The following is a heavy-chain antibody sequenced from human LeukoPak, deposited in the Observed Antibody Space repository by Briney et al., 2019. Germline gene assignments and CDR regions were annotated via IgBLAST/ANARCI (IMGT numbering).Heavy chain of an antibody. CDR1: GFAFSNAW. Sequence: GGSLRLSCAASGFAFSNAWMKGVCQAPGKGREWVGRIKSKRDGGTTNYAASVKGRFTFSRDDSENTLYLQMDSLKAEDTAVYYCTTMALGYCSSATCYAYFDYWGQGTLVTVSS. CDR3: TTMALGYCSSATCYAYFDY. D-gene: IGHD2-2*01. CDR2: IKSKRDGGTT. J-gene: IGHJ4*02. V-gene: IGHV3-15*01.